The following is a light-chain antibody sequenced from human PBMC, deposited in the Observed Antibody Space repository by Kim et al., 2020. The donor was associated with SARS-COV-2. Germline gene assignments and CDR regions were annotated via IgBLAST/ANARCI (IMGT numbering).Light chain of an antibody. Sequence: EIVMTQSPATLSVSPGERGTLSCRASQSVGSNLAWYQQKPGQAPRLLIYGASTRATGIPARFSGSGSGTEFTLTIGSLQSEDFAVYYCQQYNNWPRTFGRGTKVEIK. CDR1: QSVGSN. J-gene: IGKJ1*01. CDR2: GAS. V-gene: IGKV3-15*01. CDR3: QQYNNWPRT.